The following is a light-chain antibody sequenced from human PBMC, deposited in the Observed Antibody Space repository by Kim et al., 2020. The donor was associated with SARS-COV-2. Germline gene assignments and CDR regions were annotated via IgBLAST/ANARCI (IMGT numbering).Light chain of an antibody. J-gene: IGLJ3*02. V-gene: IGLV3-21*04. CDR3: QVWDSSSDHPV. CDR1: NIGSKS. Sequence: APGKTARIPCGGNNIGSKSVYWYQQKPGQAPVLVIYYDSDRPSGIPERFSGSNSGNTATLTISRVEAGDEADYYCQVWDSSSDHPVFGGGTQLTVL. CDR2: YDS.